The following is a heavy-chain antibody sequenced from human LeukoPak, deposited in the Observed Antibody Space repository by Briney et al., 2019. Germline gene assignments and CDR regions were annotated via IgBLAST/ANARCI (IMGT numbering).Heavy chain of an antibody. Sequence: ASVTVSCKASGYTFSNYGISWVRQAPEQGLEWMGWISAYNGNTDYAQKFQGRVTMTTDTSTSTAYMELRSLTSDDTALYYCARDRSSSDYWGQGTLVTVSS. V-gene: IGHV1-18*01. D-gene: IGHD6-13*01. J-gene: IGHJ4*02. CDR2: ISAYNGNT. CDR1: GYTFSNYG. CDR3: ARDRSSSDY.